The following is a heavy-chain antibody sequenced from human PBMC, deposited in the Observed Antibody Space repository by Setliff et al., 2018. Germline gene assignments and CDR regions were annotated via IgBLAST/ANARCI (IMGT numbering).Heavy chain of an antibody. V-gene: IGHV4-4*08. Sequence: KPSETLSLTCTVSGGSISSYYWSWIRQPPWKGLEWIGYIYTSGSTNYNPSLKSRVTISVDTSKNQFSLRLSSVTAADTAVYYCARGYCNSAGCFFAGRFDPWGQGTLVTVSS. CDR2: IYTSGST. CDR1: GGSISSYY. D-gene: IGHD2-2*01. J-gene: IGHJ5*02. CDR3: ARGYCNSAGCFFAGRFDP.